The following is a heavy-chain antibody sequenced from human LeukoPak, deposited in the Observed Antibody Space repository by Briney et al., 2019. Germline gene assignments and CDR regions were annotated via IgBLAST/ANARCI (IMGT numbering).Heavy chain of an antibody. J-gene: IGHJ5*02. CDR2: INAGNGNT. D-gene: IGHD3-22*01. CDR1: GYTFTSYG. Sequence: GASVKVSCKASGYTFTSYGISWVRQAPGQRLEWMGWINAGNGNTKYSQKFQGRVTITRDTSASTAYMELSRLRSEDTAVYYCAREFTMIVVVMGDNWFDPWGQGTLVTVSS. CDR3: AREFTMIVVVMGDNWFDP. V-gene: IGHV1-3*01.